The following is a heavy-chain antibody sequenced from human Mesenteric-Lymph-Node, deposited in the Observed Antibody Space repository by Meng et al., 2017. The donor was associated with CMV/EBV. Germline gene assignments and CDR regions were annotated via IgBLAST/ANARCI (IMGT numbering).Heavy chain of an antibody. D-gene: IGHD3-22*01. CDR3: ARGKTYYYDNSGYSLDDY. CDR2: ISYDGSNK. V-gene: IGHV3-30*19. Sequence: FSSYDRHWVRRAPGKGLGWVAVISYDGSNKNYADSVKGRFLISRNNSENTLSLQMNSLRPEDTAVYYCARGKTYYYDNSGYSLDDYWGQGTLVTVSS. CDR1: FSSYD. J-gene: IGHJ4*02.